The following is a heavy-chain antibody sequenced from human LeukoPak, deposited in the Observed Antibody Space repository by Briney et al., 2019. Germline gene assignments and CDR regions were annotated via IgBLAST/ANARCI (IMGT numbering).Heavy chain of an antibody. J-gene: IGHJ4*02. CDR1: GFTFSSYA. Sequence: GGSLRLSCAASGFTFSSYAMQWVRQAPGKGLEWVAFIRYDGSNKYYADSVKGRFTISRDNSKNTLYLQMNSLRAEDTAVYYCAKDLSAAAGREGPDYWGQGTLVTVSS. D-gene: IGHD6-13*01. CDR2: IRYDGSNK. V-gene: IGHV3-30*02. CDR3: AKDLSAAAGREGPDY.